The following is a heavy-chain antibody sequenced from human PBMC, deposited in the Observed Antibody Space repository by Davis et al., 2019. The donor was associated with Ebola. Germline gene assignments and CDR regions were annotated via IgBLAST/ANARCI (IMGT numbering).Heavy chain of an antibody. Sequence: GESLKISCEGSGYSSPSYWIAWVRQVPGKGLEWMGSIYPGDSETRYSPSFQGHVTISADKSISTAYLQWSSLKASDTAMYYCARIDRRTTVTTRYWGQGTLVTVSS. CDR3: ARIDRRTTVTTRY. J-gene: IGHJ4*02. D-gene: IGHD4-17*01. CDR1: GYSSPSYW. V-gene: IGHV5-51*01. CDR2: IYPGDSET.